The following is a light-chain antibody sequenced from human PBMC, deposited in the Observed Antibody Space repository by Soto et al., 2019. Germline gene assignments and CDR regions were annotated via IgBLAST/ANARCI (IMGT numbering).Light chain of an antibody. CDR3: QQANSFPIT. J-gene: IGKJ5*01. CDR2: AAS. CDR1: QGISSW. V-gene: IGKV1-12*01. Sequence: DIQMTQSPSSVSASVGDRVTITCRASQGISSWLAWYQRKPGKAPKLLIYAASSLQSGVPSRFSGSGSGTDFTLTIISLQPEDFATYYCQQANSFPITFGQGTRLEIK.